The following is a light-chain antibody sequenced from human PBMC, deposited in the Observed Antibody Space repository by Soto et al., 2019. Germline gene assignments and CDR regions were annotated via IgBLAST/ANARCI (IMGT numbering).Light chain of an antibody. Sequence: QSVLAQPPSASGSPGQSVTISCTGTSSDVGGYNYVSWYQQHPGKAPKLVIYEVTKRPSGVPDRFSGSKSGSTASLTISGLLAEDEADYSCSSYTNTSTLVFGTGTKVTVL. CDR3: SSYTNTSTLV. CDR1: SSDVGGYNY. CDR2: EVT. V-gene: IGLV2-8*01. J-gene: IGLJ1*01.